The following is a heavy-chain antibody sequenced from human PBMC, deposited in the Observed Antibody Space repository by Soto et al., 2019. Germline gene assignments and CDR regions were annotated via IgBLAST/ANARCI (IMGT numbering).Heavy chain of an antibody. CDR2: ISFDGNNK. J-gene: IGHJ4*02. Sequence: QVQLVESGGGVVQPGRSLRLSCAASGFTFSSYAMHWVRQAPGKGLEWVAVISFDGNNKYHADSVKDRFTISRDNSKNTLFLQMNSLRPEDTALYYCAREGGVLVSYFDYWGQGTLVTVSS. CDR1: GFTFSSYA. D-gene: IGHD2-8*01. V-gene: IGHV3-30-3*01. CDR3: AREGGVLVSYFDY.